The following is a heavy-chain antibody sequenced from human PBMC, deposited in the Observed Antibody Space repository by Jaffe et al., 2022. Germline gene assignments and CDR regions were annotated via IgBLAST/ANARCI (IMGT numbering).Heavy chain of an antibody. CDR1: GYTFTSYY. CDR3: ARVFPAIRPEDYYYYMDV. V-gene: IGHV1-46*03. J-gene: IGHJ6*03. CDR2: INPSGGST. Sequence: QVQLVQSGAEVKKPGASVKVSCKASGYTFTSYYMHWVRQAPGQGLEWMGIINPSGGSTSYAQKFQGRVTMTRDTSTSTVYMELSSLRSEDTAVYYCARVFPAIRPEDYYYYMDVWGKGTTVTVSS. D-gene: IGHD2-2*02.